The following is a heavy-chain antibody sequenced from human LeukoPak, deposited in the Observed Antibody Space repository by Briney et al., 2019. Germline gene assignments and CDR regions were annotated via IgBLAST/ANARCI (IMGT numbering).Heavy chain of an antibody. J-gene: IGHJ6*03. CDR3: ATPAKGAYFYYYMDV. CDR1: CYTFPNYG. CDR2: ISSYNGDT. V-gene: IGHV1-18*01. D-gene: IGHD2-2*01. Sequence: ASVKVSCKASCYTFPNYGFTWVRQAPGQGLEWLGWISSYNGDTQYAQNFQGRLTLTTDTSTNTAYMDLRSLRSNDTAVYYCATPAKGAYFYYYMDVWGAGTTVTVSS.